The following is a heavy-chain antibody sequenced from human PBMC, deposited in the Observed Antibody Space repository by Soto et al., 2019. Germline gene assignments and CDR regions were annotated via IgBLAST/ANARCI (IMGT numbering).Heavy chain of an antibody. CDR1: GGTIISGGYY. CDR3: ARGELRFWFDP. V-gene: IGHV4-31*03. CDR2: IYYSGST. J-gene: IGHJ5*02. D-gene: IGHD1-26*01. Sequence: SEKLSHTCTVSGGTIISGGYYWSWIRQHPGKGLEWIGYIYYSGSTYYNPSLKSRVTISVDTSKNQFSLKLSSVTAADTAVYYCARGELRFWFDPWGQGTLVT.